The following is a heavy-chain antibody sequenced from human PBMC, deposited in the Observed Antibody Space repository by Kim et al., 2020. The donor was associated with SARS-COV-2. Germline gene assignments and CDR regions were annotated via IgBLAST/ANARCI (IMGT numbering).Heavy chain of an antibody. V-gene: IGHV3-23*01. D-gene: IGHD6-13*01. J-gene: IGHJ5*02. CDR1: GFTFGIYA. Sequence: GGYLRLSCAASGFTFGIYAMSWVRQAPGKGLEWVSTIGGIDGATFYADSVKGRFTISRDNSKNTLYLQMISLRAEDTAMYYCARRPGTAAAGTAHFDPWGQGTLVTVSS. CDR3: ARRPGTAAAGTAHFDP. CDR2: IGGIDGAT.